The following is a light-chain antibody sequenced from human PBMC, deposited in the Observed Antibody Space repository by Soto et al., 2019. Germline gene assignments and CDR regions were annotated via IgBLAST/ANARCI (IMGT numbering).Light chain of an antibody. V-gene: IGLV2-14*01. J-gene: IGLJ1*01. CDR3: SSYTSSDTPYV. CDR2: VNS. Sequence: QSVLTQPASVSGSPGQSITISCTGTSSDVGDYKYVYWYQQHPDKAPKLIIFVNSNRPSGISNRFSASKSGNTASLTISGLQAEDEADYYCSSYTSSDTPYVFGAGTKLTVL. CDR1: SSDVGDYKY.